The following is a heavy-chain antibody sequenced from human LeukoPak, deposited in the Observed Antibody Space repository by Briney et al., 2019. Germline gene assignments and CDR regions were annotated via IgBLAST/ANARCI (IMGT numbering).Heavy chain of an antibody. CDR2: IFDTGST. CDR1: GGSISSSGYH. D-gene: IGHD6-19*01. J-gene: IGHJ4*02. V-gene: IGHV4-39*07. CDR3: ASLKGIAVAHLGGY. Sequence: PSETLSLTCSVSGGSISSSGYHWGWVRQPPGKGLEWIGSIFDTGSTYYSPSLKSRVTISVDTSKNQFSLKLSSVTAADTAVYYCASLKGIAVAHLGGYWGQGTLATVSS.